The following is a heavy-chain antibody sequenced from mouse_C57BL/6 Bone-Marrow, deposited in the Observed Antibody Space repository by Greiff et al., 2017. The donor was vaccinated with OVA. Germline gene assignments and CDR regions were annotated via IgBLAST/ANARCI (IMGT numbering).Heavy chain of an antibody. CDR1: GYTFTSYG. CDR3: ARGDYGSSYRGYWYFDV. J-gene: IGHJ1*03. D-gene: IGHD1-1*01. V-gene: IGHV1-81*01. Sequence: VQLKQSGAELARPGASVKLSCKASGYTFTSYGISWVKQRTGQGLEWIGEIYPRSGNTYYNEKFKGKATLTADKSSSTAYMELRSLTSEDSAVYFCARGDYGSSYRGYWYFDVWGTGTTVTVSS. CDR2: IYPRSGNT.